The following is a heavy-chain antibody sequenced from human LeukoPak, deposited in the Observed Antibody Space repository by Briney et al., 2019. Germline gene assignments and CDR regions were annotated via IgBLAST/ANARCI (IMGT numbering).Heavy chain of an antibody. CDR1: GGSISSSSYY. Sequence: SETLSLTCTVSGGSISSSSYYWGWIRQPPGKGLEWIGYIDYSGSTTYNPSLKSRLTISVDTSKNQFSLKLNSVTAADTAVYYCARLNGGGWGQGTLVTVSS. CDR3: ARLNGGG. D-gene: IGHD2-21*01. J-gene: IGHJ4*02. V-gene: IGHV4-61*05. CDR2: IDYSGST.